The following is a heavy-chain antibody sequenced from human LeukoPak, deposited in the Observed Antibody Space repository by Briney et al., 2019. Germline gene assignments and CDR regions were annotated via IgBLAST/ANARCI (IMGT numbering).Heavy chain of an antibody. D-gene: IGHD1-26*01. V-gene: IGHV3-33*01. CDR3: ARDRYSGSPDY. CDR1: GSIFSSYG. CDR2: IWYDGSNM. J-gene: IGHJ4*02. Sequence: PGGSLRLSCAASGSIFSSYGMHWVRQAPGKGLEWVAVIWYDGSNMYYGDSVKGRFTISRDNSKNTLYLQMNSLRAEDTAVYYCARDRYSGSPDYWGQGTLVTVSS.